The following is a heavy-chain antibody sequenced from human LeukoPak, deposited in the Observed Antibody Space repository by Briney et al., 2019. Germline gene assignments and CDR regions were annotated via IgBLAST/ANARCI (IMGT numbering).Heavy chain of an antibody. V-gene: IGHV3-23*01. CDR3: AKADDFWSGYYSF. Sequence: HTGGSLRLSCAASGFTFSSFGMSWVRQAPGKGLEWVSGISGSAGTTSYADSVKGRFTISRDNSKNTLYLQMNSLRVEDTATYYCAKADDFWSGYYSFWGQGTLVTVSS. CDR1: GFTFSSFG. CDR2: ISGSAGTT. D-gene: IGHD3-3*01. J-gene: IGHJ4*02.